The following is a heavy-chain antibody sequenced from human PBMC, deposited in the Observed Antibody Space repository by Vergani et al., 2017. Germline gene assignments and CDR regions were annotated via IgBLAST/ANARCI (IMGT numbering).Heavy chain of an antibody. V-gene: IGHV4-31*03. D-gene: IGHD6-13*01. Sequence: QLQLQESGPGLVKPSETLSLTCTVSGGSISSGGYYWSWIRQHPGKGLEWIGYIYYSGSTYYNPSLKSRVTISVDTSKNQFSLKLSSVTAADTAVYYCARSSPTSSSWLERDQGFDYWGQGTLVTVSS. CDR3: ARSSPTSSSWLERDQGFDY. CDR2: IYYSGST. CDR1: GGSISSGGYY. J-gene: IGHJ4*02.